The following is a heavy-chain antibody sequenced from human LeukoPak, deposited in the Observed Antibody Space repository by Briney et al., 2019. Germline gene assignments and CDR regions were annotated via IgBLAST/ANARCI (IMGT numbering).Heavy chain of an antibody. J-gene: IGHJ4*02. D-gene: IGHD2-15*01. CDR3: AKVPPPSGHAFDY. V-gene: IGHV1-69*04. CDR2: IIPILGIA. CDR1: GGTFSSYA. Sequence: SVKVSCKASGGTFSSYAISWVRQAPGQGLEWMGRIIPILGIANYAQKFQGRVTITADKSTSTAYMELSSLRSEDTAVYYCAKVPPPSGHAFDYWGQGTLVTVSS.